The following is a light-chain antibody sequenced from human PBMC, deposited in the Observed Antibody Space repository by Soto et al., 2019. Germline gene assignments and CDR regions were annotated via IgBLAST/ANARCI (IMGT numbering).Light chain of an antibody. CDR2: DVS. J-gene: IGLJ3*02. CDR3: SSYTSSSTWV. Sequence: ALTQPASVSGSPGQSITLSCTGTSSDVGGYNYVSWYQQHPGKAPKLMIYDVSNRPSGVSNRFSGSKSGNTASLTISGLQAEDEADYYCSSYTSSSTWVFGGGTKLTVL. V-gene: IGLV2-14*01. CDR1: SSDVGGYNY.